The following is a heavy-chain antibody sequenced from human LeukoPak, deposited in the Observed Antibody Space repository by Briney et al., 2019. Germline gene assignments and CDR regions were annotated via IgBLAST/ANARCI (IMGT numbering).Heavy chain of an antibody. CDR2: ISSSSSYI. CDR3: ARDPDYGGNSFDY. CDR1: GFTFSSYS. J-gene: IGHJ4*02. D-gene: IGHD4-23*01. V-gene: IGHV3-21*01. Sequence: GGSLRLSCAASGFTFSSYSMNWVRQAPGKGLEWVSSISSSSSYIYYADSVKGRFTISRDNAKNSLYLQMNSLRAEDTAVYYCARDPDYGGNSFDYWGQGTLVTVSS.